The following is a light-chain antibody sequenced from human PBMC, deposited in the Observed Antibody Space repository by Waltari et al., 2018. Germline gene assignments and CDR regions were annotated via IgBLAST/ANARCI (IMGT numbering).Light chain of an antibody. J-gene: IGLJ3*02. V-gene: IGLV2-23*02. Sequence: QSALTQPASVSGSPGQSITISCTGTSSDVGNYNLVSWYQQHPGRAPKLFIYAVSERPSGVSTRFSGSKSANTASLTVSGLQAEDEADYYCCSYAGRTTWVFGGGTNLTVL. CDR3: CSYAGRTTWV. CDR2: AVS. CDR1: SSDVGNYNL.